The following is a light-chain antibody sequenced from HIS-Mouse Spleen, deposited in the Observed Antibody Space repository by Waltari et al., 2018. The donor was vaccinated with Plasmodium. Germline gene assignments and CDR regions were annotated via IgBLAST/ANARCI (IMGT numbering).Light chain of an antibody. J-gene: IGKJ3*01. V-gene: IGKV3-15*01. CDR1: QSVSSN. Sequence: EIGMTQSLATLSGSPGGRATLACRASQSVSSNLAWYQQKPGQAPRLLIYGASTRATGIPARFSGSGSGTEFTLTISSLQSEDFAVYYCQQYNNWPFTFGPGTKVDIK. CDR3: QQYNNWPFT. CDR2: GAS.